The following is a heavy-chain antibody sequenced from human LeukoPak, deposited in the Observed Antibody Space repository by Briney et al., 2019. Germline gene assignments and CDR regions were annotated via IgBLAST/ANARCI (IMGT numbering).Heavy chain of an antibody. V-gene: IGHV3-23*01. D-gene: IGHD2/OR15-2a*01. CDR2: ISGSGGST. Sequence: QSGGSLRLSCAASGFTFSSYAMSWVRQAPGKGLEWVSAISGSGGSTYYADSVKGRFTISRDNSKNTLYLQMNSLRAEDTAVYYCAKDQIFHEVNWFDPWGQGTLVTVSS. CDR3: AKDQIFHEVNWFDP. J-gene: IGHJ5*02. CDR1: GFTFSSYA.